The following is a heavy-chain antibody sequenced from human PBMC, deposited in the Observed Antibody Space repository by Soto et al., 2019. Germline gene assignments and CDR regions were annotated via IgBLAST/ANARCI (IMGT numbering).Heavy chain of an antibody. J-gene: IGHJ6*02. V-gene: IGHV1-69*06. CDR2: IIPIFGTA. CDR1: GGTFSSYA. D-gene: IGHD3-22*01. CDR3: ARSSPNHYASSGYNPSPYYYGMDV. Sequence: SVKVSCKASGGTFSSYAISWVRQAPGQGLEWMGGIIPIFGTANYAQKFQGRVTITADKSTSTAYMELSSLRSEDTAVYYCARSSPNHYASSGYNPSPYYYGMDVWGQGTTATVSS.